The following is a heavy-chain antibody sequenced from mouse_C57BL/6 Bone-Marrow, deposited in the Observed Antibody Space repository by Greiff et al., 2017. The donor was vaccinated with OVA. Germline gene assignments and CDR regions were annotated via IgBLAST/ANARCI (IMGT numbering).Heavy chain of an antibody. CDR2: IDPETGGT. D-gene: IGHD3-2*02. V-gene: IGHV1-15*01. Sequence: QVQLKESGAELVRPGASVTLSCKASGYTFTDYEMHWVKQTPVHGLEWIGAIDPETGGTAYNQKFKGKAILTADKSSSTAYMELRSLTSEDSAVYYCTRELRLRDWGQGTTLTVSS. CDR3: TRELRLRD. CDR1: GYTFTDYE. J-gene: IGHJ2*01.